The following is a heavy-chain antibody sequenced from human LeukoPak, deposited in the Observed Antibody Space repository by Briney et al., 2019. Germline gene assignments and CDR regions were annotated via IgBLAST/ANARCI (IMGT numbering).Heavy chain of an antibody. D-gene: IGHD2-2*01. J-gene: IGHJ4*02. CDR1: GGSISSGGYY. V-gene: IGHV4-31*03. CDR3: ARGLGYQLPLFDY. CDR2: IYYSGST. Sequence: PSETLSLTCTVSGGSISSGGYYWSWIRQHPGKGLEWIGYIYYSGSTNYNPSLKSRVTISVDTSKNQFSLKLSSVTAADTAVYYCARGLGYQLPLFDYWGQGTLVTVSS.